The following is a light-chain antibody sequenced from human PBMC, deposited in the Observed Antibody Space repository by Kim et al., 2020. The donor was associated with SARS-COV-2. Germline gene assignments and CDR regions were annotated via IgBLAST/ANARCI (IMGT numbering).Light chain of an antibody. Sequence: ASVGNRVTITCCASHNISPWVAWYQQKPGKGPKLLIYKASTLETGVPSRFSGSGSWTEFTLTITSLQPDDIATYYCQHYNNNSPLTFGQGTKLEI. CDR3: QHYNNNSPLT. CDR1: HNISPW. CDR2: KAS. V-gene: IGKV1-5*03. J-gene: IGKJ2*01.